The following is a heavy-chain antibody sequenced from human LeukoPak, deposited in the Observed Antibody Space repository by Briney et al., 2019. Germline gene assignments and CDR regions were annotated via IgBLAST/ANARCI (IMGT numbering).Heavy chain of an antibody. V-gene: IGHV4-4*07. D-gene: IGHD5-18*01. J-gene: IGHJ5*01. Sequence: SETLSLTCTVSGGSLNSYYWSWIRQPAGKGLEWIGRIYSSGSTNFNPFLKSRVTMSLDTSKNQLSLKLTSMTAADTAVYFCARQASGYSYGYTDSWGQGTLVTVSS. CDR1: GGSLNSYY. CDR3: ARQASGYSYGYTDS. CDR2: IYSSGST.